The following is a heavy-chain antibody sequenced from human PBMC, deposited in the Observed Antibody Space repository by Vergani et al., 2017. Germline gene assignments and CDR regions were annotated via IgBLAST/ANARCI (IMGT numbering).Heavy chain of an antibody. J-gene: IGHJ4*02. D-gene: IGHD3-3*01. V-gene: IGHV3-9*01. CDR2: ISWNSGSI. Sequence: EVQLVESGGGLVQPGRSLRLSCAASGFTFDDYAMHWVRQAPGKGLEWVSGISWNSGSIGYADSVKGRFTISRDNAKNSLYLQMNSLRAEDTAVYYCARDAGITIFGVVPNFDYWGQGPLVTVSS. CDR1: GFTFDDYA. CDR3: ARDAGITIFGVVPNFDY.